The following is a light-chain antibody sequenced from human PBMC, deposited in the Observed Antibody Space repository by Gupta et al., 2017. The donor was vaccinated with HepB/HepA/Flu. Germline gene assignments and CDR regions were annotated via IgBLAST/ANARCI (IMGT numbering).Light chain of an antibody. J-gene: IGKJ1*01. CDR3: RQALQTPRT. Sequence: IVMTQSPLSLPVTPGEPASISCRSSQSLLHRNGYNYLDWNLQKPGQSPQLLIYLGSNRASGVPDRFSGSGSGTDFTLKISRVEAEDVGVYYCRQALQTPRTFGQGTKVEIK. CDR1: QSLLHRNGYNY. V-gene: IGKV2-28*01. CDR2: LGS.